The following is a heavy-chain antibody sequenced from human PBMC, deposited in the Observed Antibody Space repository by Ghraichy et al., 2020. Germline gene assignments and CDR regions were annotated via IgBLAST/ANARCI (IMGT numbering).Heavy chain of an antibody. D-gene: IGHD4-11*01. V-gene: IGHV4-39*01. CDR2: INYSGST. J-gene: IGHJ3*02. Sequence: SETLSLKCTVSGGSISSGTYYWGWIRQPPGKGLEWIATINYSGSTYYNPSLKSRITISVDTSRNQFSLKVTSVTATDTAVYYCARHADSSDYVKGFHMWGQGTMVTVSS. CDR1: GGSISSGTYY. CDR3: ARHADSSDYVKGFHM.